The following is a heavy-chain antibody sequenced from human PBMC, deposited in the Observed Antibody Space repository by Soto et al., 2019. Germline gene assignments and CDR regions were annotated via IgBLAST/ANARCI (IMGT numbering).Heavy chain of an antibody. CDR2: INPNTGVT. J-gene: IGHJ6*02. V-gene: IGHV1-2*02. CDR1: GYTFIGFY. Sequence: QVQLVQSGAEVKKPGASVKVSCKASGYTFIGFYMHWARQAPGQGLEWMAFINPNTGVTNYAQKVQGRVTITRDTSISTAYMEVSRLRSDDTAVYYCARGSRYGMAVWGQGTTVIVS. CDR3: ARGSRYGMAV.